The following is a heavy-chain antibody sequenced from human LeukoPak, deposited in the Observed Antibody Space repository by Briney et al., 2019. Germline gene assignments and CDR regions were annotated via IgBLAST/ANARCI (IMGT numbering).Heavy chain of an antibody. D-gene: IGHD6-19*01. CDR2: IYYSGST. CDR3: ARDPSWPYSSGWYPSRYFDL. V-gene: IGHV4-59*01. J-gene: IGHJ2*01. CDR1: GGSISSYY. Sequence: SETLSLTCTVSGGSISSYYWSWIRQPPAKGLEWIGYIYYSGSTNYNPSLKSRVTISVDTSKNQFSLKLSSVTAADTAVYYCARDPSWPYSSGWYPSRYFDLWGRGTLVTVSS.